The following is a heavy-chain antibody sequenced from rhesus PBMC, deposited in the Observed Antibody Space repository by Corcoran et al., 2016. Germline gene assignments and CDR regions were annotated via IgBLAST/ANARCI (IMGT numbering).Heavy chain of an antibody. Sequence: QVQLQESGPGLVKPSETLSLPCAVSGGSSSGYYWNWIRHPPGKGLEWIGYIGGSSGCTDYNPSLKSRVTISTDTYKNQFSLKLSSVTAADTAVYYWARNDRPWLLKVDFDYWGQGVLVTVSS. CDR3: ARNDRPWLLKVDFDY. D-gene: IGHD2-21*01. J-gene: IGHJ4*01. CDR1: GGSSSGYY. CDR2: IGGSSGCT. V-gene: IGHV4-165*02.